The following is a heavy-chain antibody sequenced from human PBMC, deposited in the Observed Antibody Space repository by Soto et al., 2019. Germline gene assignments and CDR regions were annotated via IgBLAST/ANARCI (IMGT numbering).Heavy chain of an antibody. CDR1: GGSITTGGYY. D-gene: IGHD2-15*01. J-gene: IGHJ4*02. Sequence: PSETLSLTCTVSGGSITTGGYYWSWIRQLPGKGLEWIGHRYYSESTYYNPSLKSRVSISLDTSKNQFSLKLSFVTAADTAMYYCARNKCSGGSCYSWSLDYWGQGTPVTVYS. V-gene: IGHV4-31*03. CDR3: ARNKCSGGSCYSWSLDY. CDR2: RYYSEST.